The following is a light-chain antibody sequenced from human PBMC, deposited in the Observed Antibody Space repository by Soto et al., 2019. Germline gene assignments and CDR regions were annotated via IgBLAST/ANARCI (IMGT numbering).Light chain of an antibody. Sequence: QSVLTQRPSASGTPGQRLTISCSGSGSNIGSNPVNWYQQVPGKAPKLLIYNDNLRPSGVPDQFSGSKSGTSASLAISGLQAEDEAQYYCAAWDADHNGVVFGGGTKVTVL. CDR3: AAWDADHNGVV. J-gene: IGLJ2*01. CDR1: GSNIGSNP. V-gene: IGLV1-44*01. CDR2: NDN.